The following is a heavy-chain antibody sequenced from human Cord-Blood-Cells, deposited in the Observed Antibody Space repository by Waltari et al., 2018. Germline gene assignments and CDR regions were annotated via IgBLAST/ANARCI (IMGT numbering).Heavy chain of an antibody. J-gene: IGHJ3*02. Sequence: QVQLQESGPGLVKPSETLSLTCTVSGGSISSYYWSWIRQPAGKGLEWIGRIYTSGSTNYNPSLKSRVTMSVDTSKNQFSLKLSSVTAADTAVYYCARDLPLYDFWSGRHDAFDIWGQGTMVTVSS. V-gene: IGHV4-4*07. D-gene: IGHD3-3*01. CDR2: IYTSGST. CDR1: GGSISSYY. CDR3: ARDLPLYDFWSGRHDAFDI.